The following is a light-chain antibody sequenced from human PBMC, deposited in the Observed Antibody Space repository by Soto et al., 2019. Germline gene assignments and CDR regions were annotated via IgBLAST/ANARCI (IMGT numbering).Light chain of an antibody. J-gene: IGKJ4*01. CDR3: QQVESYPST. V-gene: IGKV1-39*01. CDR2: AAS. CDR1: QDISNY. Sequence: DLHMTHSTSSLSSSVGDRVTITCQASQDISNYLNWYQQKPGTGKAPKLLIYAASTLQSGVPSRFSGSGSGTDFTLTISSLQPEDFATYFCQQVESYPSTFGGGTKVDIK.